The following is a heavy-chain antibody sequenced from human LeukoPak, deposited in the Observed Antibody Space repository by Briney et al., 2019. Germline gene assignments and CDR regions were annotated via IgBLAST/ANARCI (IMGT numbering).Heavy chain of an antibody. V-gene: IGHV4-59*08. CDR2: IYYSGST. J-gene: IGHJ6*02. D-gene: IGHD3-3*01. CDR3: ARHDSTGFWSGYPGDYYYYGMDV. Sequence: SETLSLTCTVSGGSISSYYWSWIRQPPGKGLEWIGYIYYSGSTNYNPSLKSRVTISVDTSKNQFSLKLSSVTAADTAVYYCARHDSTGFWSGYPGDYYYYGMDVWGQGTRSPSP. CDR1: GGSISSYY.